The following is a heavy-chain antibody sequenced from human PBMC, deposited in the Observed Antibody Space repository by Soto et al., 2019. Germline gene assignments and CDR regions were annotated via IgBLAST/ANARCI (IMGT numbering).Heavy chain of an antibody. J-gene: IGHJ4*02. CDR1: AGSLSSYY. CDR3: ARGYYDILTGYSAFDY. V-gene: IGHV4-59*01. CDR2: IYYSGST. Sequence: PQTLPLTCTVSAGSLSSYYCIWIRQPPGKGLEWIGYIYYSGSTNYNPSLKSRVTISVDTSKNQFSLKLSSVTGADTAVYYCARGYYDILTGYSAFDYWGQGTLVTVS. D-gene: IGHD3-9*01.